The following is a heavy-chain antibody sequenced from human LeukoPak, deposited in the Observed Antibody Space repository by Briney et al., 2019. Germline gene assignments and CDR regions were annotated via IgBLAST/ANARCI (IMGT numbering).Heavy chain of an antibody. J-gene: IGHJ6*02. CDR3: ARGRRLTMVRGVTSYGMDV. CDR1: GGSISSSFYY. CDR2: INHSGST. D-gene: IGHD3-10*01. Sequence: SETLSLTCTVSGGSISSSFYYWSWIRQPPGKGLEWIGEINHSGSTNYNPSLKSRVTISVDTSKNQFSLKLSSVTAADTAVYYCARGRRLTMVRGVTSYGMDVWGQGTTVTVSS. V-gene: IGHV4-39*07.